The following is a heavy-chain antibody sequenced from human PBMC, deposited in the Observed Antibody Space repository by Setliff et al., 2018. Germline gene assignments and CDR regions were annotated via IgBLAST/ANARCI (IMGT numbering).Heavy chain of an antibody. V-gene: IGHV4-59*08. J-gene: IGHJ4*02. CDR2: IYDTGYV. D-gene: IGHD3-16*01. Sequence: SETLSLTCTVSRGSISTYAWSWIRHIPGKGLEWVGYIYDTGYVNYNPSLKSRVSMSVXXXXNXVXXXXTSVTDADTAMYYCAGVTYKGRGENYFDWWGQGTQVTVSS. CDR1: RGSISTYA. CDR3: AGVTYKGRGENYFDW.